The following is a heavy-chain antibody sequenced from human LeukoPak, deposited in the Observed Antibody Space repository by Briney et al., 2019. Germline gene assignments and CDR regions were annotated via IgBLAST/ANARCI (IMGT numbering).Heavy chain of an antibody. CDR3: AKDGSTVVRYYFDY. D-gene: IGHD4-23*01. CDR2: IWYDGSNK. V-gene: IGHV3-33*06. Sequence: SGRSLRLSCAASGFTFSSYGMHWVRQAPGKGLEWVAVIWYDGSNKYYADSAKGRLTISRVNSKNTLYLQMNSLRAEDTAVYYCAKDGSTVVRYYFDYWGQGTLVTVSS. CDR1: GFTFSSYG. J-gene: IGHJ4*02.